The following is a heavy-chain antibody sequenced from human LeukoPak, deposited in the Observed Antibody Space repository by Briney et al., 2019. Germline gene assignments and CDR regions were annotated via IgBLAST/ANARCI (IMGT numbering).Heavy chain of an antibody. CDR2: ISSNGGST. D-gene: IGHD2-2*01. CDR3: ARGVPAALDY. V-gene: IGHV3-64*01. J-gene: IGHJ4*02. CDR1: GFTFSSYS. Sequence: GGSLRLSCAASGFTFSSYSMNWVRQAPGKGLEYVSAISSNGGSTYYANSVKGRFTISRDNSKNTLYLQMGSLRAEDMAVYYCARGVPAALDYWGQGTLVTVSS.